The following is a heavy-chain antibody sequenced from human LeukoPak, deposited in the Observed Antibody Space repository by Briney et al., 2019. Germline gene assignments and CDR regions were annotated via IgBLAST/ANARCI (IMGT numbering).Heavy chain of an antibody. D-gene: IGHD1-26*01. CDR1: GFTFSDYY. V-gene: IGHV3-11*04. Sequence: GGSLRLSCAASGFTFSDYYMSWVRQAPGKGLEWVSYISSSGSTIYYADSVKGRFTISRDNAKNSLYLQMNTLRAEDTAVYYCAREEDNSDEYLREDYWGQGTLVTVSS. CDR2: ISSSGSTI. J-gene: IGHJ4*02. CDR3: AREEDNSDEYLREDY.